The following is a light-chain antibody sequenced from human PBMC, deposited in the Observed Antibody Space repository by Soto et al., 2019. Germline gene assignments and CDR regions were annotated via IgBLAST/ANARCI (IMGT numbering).Light chain of an antibody. V-gene: IGKV3-15*01. CDR3: QQYNNLPPWT. J-gene: IGKJ1*01. CDR1: QSVSSN. CDR2: GAS. Sequence: EIVMTQSPATLSVSPGERATLSCRASQSVSSNLAWYQQKPGQAPRLLIYGASTRATGIPARFSGSGSGTDFALTINSLQSEDFAVYYCQQYNNLPPWTFGQGTKVEIK.